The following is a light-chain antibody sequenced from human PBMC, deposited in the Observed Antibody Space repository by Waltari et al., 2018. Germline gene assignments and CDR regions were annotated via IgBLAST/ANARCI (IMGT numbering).Light chain of an antibody. V-gene: IGLV2-14*03. J-gene: IGLJ3*02. CDR1: ASDVGGYNY. CDR3: TSYTSSSTRV. Sequence: QSALTQPASVSGSPGQPITISCSGTASDVGGYNYVSWYQQHPGKAPKLMIYDVSKRPSGVSNRFSGSKSANTASLTISGLQAEDEADYYCTSYTSSSTRVFGGGTKLTVL. CDR2: DVS.